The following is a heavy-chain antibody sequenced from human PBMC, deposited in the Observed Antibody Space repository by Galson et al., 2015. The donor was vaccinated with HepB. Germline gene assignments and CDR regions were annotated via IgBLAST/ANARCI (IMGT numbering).Heavy chain of an antibody. J-gene: IGHJ6*03. CDR2: ISGVDSST. V-gene: IGHV3-23*01. CDR1: GLTFNNHA. Sequence: SLRLSCAVSGLTFNNHAMSWVRQAPGKGLDWVSSISGVDSSTYYADSVRGRFTISRDHSEKTLYLQMNSLRVEDTALYYCAKMGDRIGVHCPKSTQYFFYYYYMDVWGAGTTVTVSS. D-gene: IGHD2-15*01. CDR3: AKMGDRIGVHCPKSTQYFFYYYYMDV.